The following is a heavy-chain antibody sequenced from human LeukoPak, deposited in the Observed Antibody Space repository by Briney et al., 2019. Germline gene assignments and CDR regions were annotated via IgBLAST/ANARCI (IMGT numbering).Heavy chain of an antibody. Sequence: GGSLRLSCVASGFTFSSYGMHWVRQAPGKGLEWVAVISFDVNNKYYADSVKGRFTISRDNSKNTLYLQMNSLGAEDTAVYYCAKNLFISSWWVFGYWGQGTLVTVSS. CDR3: AKNLFISSWWVFGY. D-gene: IGHD6-13*01. CDR1: GFTFSSYG. J-gene: IGHJ4*02. V-gene: IGHV3-30*18. CDR2: ISFDVNNK.